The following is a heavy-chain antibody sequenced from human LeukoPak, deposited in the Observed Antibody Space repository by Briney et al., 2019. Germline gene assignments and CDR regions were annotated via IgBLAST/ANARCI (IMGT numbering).Heavy chain of an antibody. CDR1: GFTISNYF. J-gene: IGHJ4*02. V-gene: IGHV3-23*01. CDR2: IIGSGGST. CDR3: Y. Sequence: GGSLRLSCAASGFTISNYFMSWVRQAPGKGLEWVSGIIGSGGSTYYADSVKGRFTISRDNSKNTLYLQVNSLTAEDTAVYFDYWGQGTLVTVSS.